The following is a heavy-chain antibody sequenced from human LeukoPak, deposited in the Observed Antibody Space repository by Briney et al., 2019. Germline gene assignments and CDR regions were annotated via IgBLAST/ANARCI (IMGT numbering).Heavy chain of an antibody. D-gene: IGHD3-9*01. J-gene: IGHJ3*02. V-gene: IGHV3-11*01. Sequence: GGSLRLSCAASGFTFSDYYMSWIRQAPGKGLEWVSYISSSGSTIYYADSVKGRFTISRDNAKNSLYLQMNSLRAEDTAVYYCARGVRYFDWTPRLEAFDIWGQGTMVTVSS. CDR1: GFTFSDYY. CDR2: ISSSGSTI. CDR3: ARGVRYFDWTPRLEAFDI.